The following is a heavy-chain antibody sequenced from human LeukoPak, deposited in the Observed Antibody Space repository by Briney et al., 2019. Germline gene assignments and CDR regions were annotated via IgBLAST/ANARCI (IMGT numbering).Heavy chain of an antibody. CDR3: AAGPVYDYFEF. Sequence: ASVKVSCKASEYSFTDYYIHWVRQAPGQGLEWMGWINPNSGGTDSAQKFQVRITLTRDTSISTAYMELSRLRSDDTAVHYCAAGPVYDYFEFWGQGTLVTVSS. CDR1: EYSFTDYY. J-gene: IGHJ4*02. D-gene: IGHD3-22*01. CDR2: INPNSGGT. V-gene: IGHV1-2*02.